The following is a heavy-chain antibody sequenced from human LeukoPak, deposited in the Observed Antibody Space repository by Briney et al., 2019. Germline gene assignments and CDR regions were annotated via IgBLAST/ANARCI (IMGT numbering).Heavy chain of an antibody. CDR2: INPNSGGT. D-gene: IGHD3-10*01. V-gene: IGHV1-2*02. CDR3: ARRPYYYGSGSYFWFDP. J-gene: IGHJ5*02. CDR1: GYTFTGYY. Sequence: GASVKVSCKASGYTFTGYYMHWVRQAPGQGLEWMGWINPNSGGTNYAQKFQGRVTMTRNTSISTAYMELSSLRSEDTAVYYCARRPYYYGSGSYFWFDPWGQGTLVTVSS.